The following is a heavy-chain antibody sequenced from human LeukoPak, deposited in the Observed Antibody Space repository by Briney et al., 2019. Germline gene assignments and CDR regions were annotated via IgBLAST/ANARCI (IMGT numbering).Heavy chain of an antibody. D-gene: IGHD5-12*01. V-gene: IGHV1-2*02. CDR1: GYTFTGYY. J-gene: IGHJ5*02. CDR2: VNPNSGGT. Sequence: ASVTVSCKASGYTFTGYYMHWVRQAPGQGLEWMGWVNPNSGGTNYAQKFQGRVTMTRDTSIRTAYMELSRLRSDDTAVYYCARVPRRGYEVNWFDPWGQGTLVTVSS. CDR3: ARVPRRGYEVNWFDP.